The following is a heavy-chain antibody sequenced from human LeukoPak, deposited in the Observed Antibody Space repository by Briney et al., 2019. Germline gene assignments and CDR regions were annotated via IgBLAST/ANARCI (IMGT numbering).Heavy chain of an antibody. V-gene: IGHV5-51*01. CDR1: GYSFTSYW. J-gene: IGHJ4*02. D-gene: IGHD5-18*01. CDR3: ARGGRYRYGPSDY. CDR2: IHPGDSDT. Sequence: GESLKISCKGSGYSFTSYWIGWVRQMPGKGLEWMGIIHPGDSDTRYSPSFRGQVTMSADESITTAYLQWSSLKASDSAMYYCARGGRYRYGPSDYWGQGTLVTVSS.